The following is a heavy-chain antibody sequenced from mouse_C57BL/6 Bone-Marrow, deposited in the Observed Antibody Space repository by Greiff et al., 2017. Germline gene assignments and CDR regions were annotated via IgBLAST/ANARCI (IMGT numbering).Heavy chain of an antibody. J-gene: IGHJ3*01. CDR1: GYAFTNYL. CDR3: AREYGRSFLAY. CDR2: IDPGSGGT. V-gene: IGHV1-54*01. Sequence: VQLQEPGAELVRPGTSVKVSCKASGYAFTNYLIEWVKQRPGQGLEWIGVIDPGSGGTNYNEKFKGKATLTANESSSTAYMQLSSLTSEDSAVDFCAREYGRSFLAYGGQGTLVTVSA. D-gene: IGHD1-1*01.